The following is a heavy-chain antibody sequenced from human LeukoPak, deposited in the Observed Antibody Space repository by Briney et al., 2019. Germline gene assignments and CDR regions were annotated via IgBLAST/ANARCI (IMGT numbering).Heavy chain of an antibody. Sequence: SETLSLTCTVSGGSISSGGYYWSWIRQPPGKGPEWIGYIYYSGSTNYNPSLKSRVTISVDTSKNQFSLKLSSVTAADTAVYYCARDSDFWSGFYYFDYWGQGTLVTVSS. V-gene: IGHV4-61*08. CDR1: GGSISSGGYY. CDR3: ARDSDFWSGFYYFDY. J-gene: IGHJ4*02. CDR2: IYYSGST. D-gene: IGHD3-3*01.